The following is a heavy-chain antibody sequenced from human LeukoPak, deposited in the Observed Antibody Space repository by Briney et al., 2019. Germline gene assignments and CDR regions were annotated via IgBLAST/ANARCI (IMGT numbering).Heavy chain of an antibody. CDR3: AREPAAAGKNWFDP. V-gene: IGHV3-48*04. CDR2: IRGSSSPT. Sequence: GGSLRLSCAASGFTFSVYSMNWVRQAPGKGLGGISYIRGSSSPTFYADSVKGRFTISRDNAKNSLYLQMNSLRAEDTAMYYCAREPAAAGKNWFDPWGQGTLVTVSS. CDR1: GFTFSVYS. J-gene: IGHJ5*02. D-gene: IGHD6-25*01.